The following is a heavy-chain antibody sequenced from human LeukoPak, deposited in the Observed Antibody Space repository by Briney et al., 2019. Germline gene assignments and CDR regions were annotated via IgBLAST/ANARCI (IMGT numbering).Heavy chain of an antibody. CDR2: IYYSGST. CDR1: GGSISSYY. V-gene: IGHV4-59*01. Sequence: PSETLSLTCTVSGGSISSYYWSWIRQPPGKGLEWIGYIYYSGSTNYNPSLKSRVTISVDTSKNQFSLKLSSVTAADTAVYYCARDRYYDSSGYYDYWGQGTLVIVSS. J-gene: IGHJ4*02. D-gene: IGHD3-22*01. CDR3: ARDRYYDSSGYYDY.